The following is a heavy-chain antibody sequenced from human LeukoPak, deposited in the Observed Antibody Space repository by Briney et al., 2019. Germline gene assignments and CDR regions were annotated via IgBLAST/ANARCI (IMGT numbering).Heavy chain of an antibody. V-gene: IGHV3-9*01. Sequence: GRSLRLSCAASGFTFDDYAMHWVRQARGEGLEWVSGISWNSGSIGYADSVKGRFTISRDNAKNSLYLQMNSLRAEDTALYYCAKDSHYGSGSYYDYWGQGTLVTVSS. D-gene: IGHD3-10*01. CDR1: GFTFDDYA. CDR2: ISWNSGSI. J-gene: IGHJ4*02. CDR3: AKDSHYGSGSYYDY.